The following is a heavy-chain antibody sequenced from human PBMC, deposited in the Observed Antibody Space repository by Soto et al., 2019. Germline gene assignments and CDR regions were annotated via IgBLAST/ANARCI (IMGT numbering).Heavy chain of an antibody. Sequence: SETLSLTCAVYGGSFSGYYWSWIRQPPGKGLEWIGEINHSGSTNYNPSLKSRVTISVDTSKNQFSLKLSSVTAADTAVYYCARRITMIVVVITPDLYNWFDPWGQGTLVTVSS. CDR1: GGSFSGYY. CDR3: ARRITMIVVVITPDLYNWFDP. V-gene: IGHV4-34*01. D-gene: IGHD3-22*01. J-gene: IGHJ5*02. CDR2: INHSGST.